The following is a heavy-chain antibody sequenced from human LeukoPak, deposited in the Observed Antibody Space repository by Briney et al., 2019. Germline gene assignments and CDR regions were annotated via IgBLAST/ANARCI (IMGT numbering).Heavy chain of an antibody. V-gene: IGHV4-4*02. D-gene: IGHD3-22*01. J-gene: IGHJ4*02. Sequence: SGTLSLTCAVSGGSISSNRWWSWVRQPPGMGLEWIGEIYHSGSTNYNASLKSRVTISVDKSKNQLSLELSSVTAADTAMYYCATYYESTGYRFDYWGQGTLVTVSS. CDR2: IYHSGST. CDR1: GGSISSNRW. CDR3: ATYYESTGYRFDY.